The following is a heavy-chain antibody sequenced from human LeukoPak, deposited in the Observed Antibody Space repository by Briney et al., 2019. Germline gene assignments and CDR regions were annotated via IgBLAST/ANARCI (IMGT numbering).Heavy chain of an antibody. J-gene: IGHJ4*02. CDR1: GYTFTTYY. CDR3: ARGYYYDSSAGPSEY. Sequence: ASVTVSCKASGYTFTTYYMHWVRQAPGRGLEWMGIISPSSGITGYAQKLEDRVTMARDTSTSTVYMELSSLRSEDTAVYYCARGYYYDSSAGPSEYWGQGTLVTVSS. D-gene: IGHD3-22*01. V-gene: IGHV1-46*01. CDR2: ISPSSGIT.